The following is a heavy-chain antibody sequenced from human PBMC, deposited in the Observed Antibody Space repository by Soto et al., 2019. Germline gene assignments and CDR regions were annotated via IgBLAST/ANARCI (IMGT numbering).Heavy chain of an antibody. CDR3: ARELGGYDYLYYYYYMDV. CDR1: GDIFDSLT. CDR2: IIPVLGMA. V-gene: IGHV1-69*08. Sequence: QVQLVQSGAAMKKPGSSVKVSCQASGDIFDSLTINWVRQAPGQGLEWMGRIIPVLGMANYAQKFQGRVTIIADKSTSTVYMELSSLTSEDTAVYYCARELGGYDYLYYYYYMDVWGEGTTVTVSS. J-gene: IGHJ6*03. D-gene: IGHD5-12*01.